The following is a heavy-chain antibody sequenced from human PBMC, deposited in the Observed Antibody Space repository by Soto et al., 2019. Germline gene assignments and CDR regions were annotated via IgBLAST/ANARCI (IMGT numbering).Heavy chain of an antibody. CDR3: ARVVNSYCGGGSRGYYYYMDV. J-gene: IGHJ6*03. CDR1: GYTFTSYA. Sequence: GASVKVSCKASGYTFTSYAMHWVRQAPGQRLEGMGWINAGNGNTKYSQKFQGRVTITRDTSASTAYMELRSLRSEDTAVYYYARVVNSYCGGGSRGYYYYMDVWGKGTMVTVSS. D-gene: IGHD2-15*01. CDR2: INAGNGNT. V-gene: IGHV1-3*01.